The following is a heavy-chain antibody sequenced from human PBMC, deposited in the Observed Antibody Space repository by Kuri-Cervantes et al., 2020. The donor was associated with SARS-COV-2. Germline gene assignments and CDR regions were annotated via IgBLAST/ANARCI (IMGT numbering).Heavy chain of an antibody. J-gene: IGHJ4*02. Sequence: GESLKISCAASGFTFSSYAMHWVRQAPGKGLEWVAVVSYDGSNKYYADSVKGRFTISRDNSKNTLYLQMNSLRAEDAAVYYCARDTAARYFDYWGQGTLVTASS. CDR1: GFTFSSYA. CDR2: VSYDGSNK. CDR3: ARDTAARYFDY. D-gene: IGHD6-6*01. V-gene: IGHV3-30*04.